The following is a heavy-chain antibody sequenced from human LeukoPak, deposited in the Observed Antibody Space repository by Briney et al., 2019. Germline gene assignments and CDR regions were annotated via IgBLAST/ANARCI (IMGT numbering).Heavy chain of an antibody. J-gene: IGHJ4*02. CDR3: AKTPVSVVAMRLFDY. Sequence: GASLRLSCAASGFTFSSYAMSWVRQAPGKGLEWVSAISGSGGSTYYADSVKGRFTISRDNSKNALYLQMNSLRAEDTAVYYCAKTPVSVVAMRLFDYWGQGTLVTVSS. D-gene: IGHD3-22*01. V-gene: IGHV3-23*01. CDR2: ISGSGGST. CDR1: GFTFSSYA.